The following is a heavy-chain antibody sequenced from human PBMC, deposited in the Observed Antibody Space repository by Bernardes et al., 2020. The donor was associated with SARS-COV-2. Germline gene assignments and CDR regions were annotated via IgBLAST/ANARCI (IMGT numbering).Heavy chain of an antibody. V-gene: IGHV3-21*06. Sequence: GGSLRLSCAASGFTFSSYTMNWVRQAPGKGLEWISSISTSSSYISYSDSVRGRFTISRDNAKNSVSLQMNSLRAEDTAVYDCARVDFSNLYYFDDWGQ. J-gene: IGHJ4*02. CDR1: GFTFSSYT. CDR2: ISTSSSYI. D-gene: IGHD4-4*01. CDR3: ARVDFSNLYYFDD.